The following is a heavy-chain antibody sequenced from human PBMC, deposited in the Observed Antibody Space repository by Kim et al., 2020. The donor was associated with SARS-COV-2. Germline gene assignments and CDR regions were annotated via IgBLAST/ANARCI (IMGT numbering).Heavy chain of an antibody. V-gene: IGHV5-51*01. D-gene: IGHD6-13*01. J-gene: IGHJ4*02. Sequence: PSFQGQVTISADKSISTAYLQWSSLKASDTAMYYCARAIIAAAGRGGFDYWGQGTLVTVSS. CDR3: ARAIIAAAGRGGFDY.